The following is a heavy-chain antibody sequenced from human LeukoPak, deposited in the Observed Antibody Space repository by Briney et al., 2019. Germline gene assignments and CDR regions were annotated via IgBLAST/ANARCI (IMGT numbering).Heavy chain of an antibody. CDR3: AKVFYDSSTYYYPFDY. Sequence: GGSLRLSCAASGFTFDDSGMSWVRQAPGKGLEWVSSISGSGGSTYYVDSVKGRFTISRDNSKNTLYLQMNSLSAEDTAVYYCAKVFYDSSTYYYPFDYWGQGTLVTVSS. CDR1: GFTFDDSG. D-gene: IGHD3-22*01. J-gene: IGHJ4*02. V-gene: IGHV3-23*01. CDR2: ISGSGGST.